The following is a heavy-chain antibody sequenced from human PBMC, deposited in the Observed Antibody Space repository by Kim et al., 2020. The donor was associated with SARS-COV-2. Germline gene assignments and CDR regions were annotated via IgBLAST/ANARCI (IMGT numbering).Heavy chain of an antibody. D-gene: IGHD6-13*01. Sequence: GGSLRLSCKGSGYSFTSYWIGWVRQMPGKGLEWMGIIYPGDSDTRYSPSFQGQVTISADKSISTAYLQWSSLKASDTAMYYCARPQSIAAAGNRYYYYYGMDVWGQGTTVTVSS. J-gene: IGHJ6*02. CDR2: IYPGDSDT. CDR1: GYSFTSYW. CDR3: ARPQSIAAAGNRYYYYYGMDV. V-gene: IGHV5-51*01.